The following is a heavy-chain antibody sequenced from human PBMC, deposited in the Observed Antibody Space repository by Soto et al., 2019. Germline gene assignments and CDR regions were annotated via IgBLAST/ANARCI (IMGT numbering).Heavy chain of an antibody. D-gene: IGHD1-26*01. CDR1: GYTLTELS. CDR3: APDRGSYVTLNAFDI. Sequence: WASVKVSCKVSGYTLTELSMHWVRQAPGKGLEWMGGFDPEDGETIYAQKFQGRVTMTEDTSTDTAYMELSSLRSEDTAVYYCAPDRGSYVTLNAFDIWGQGTMVTVSS. CDR2: FDPEDGET. V-gene: IGHV1-24*01. J-gene: IGHJ3*02.